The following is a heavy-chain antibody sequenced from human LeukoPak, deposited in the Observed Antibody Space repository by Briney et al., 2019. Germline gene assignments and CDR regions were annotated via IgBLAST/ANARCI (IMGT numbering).Heavy chain of an antibody. V-gene: IGHV4-59*01. CDR3: AREGCSSTSCYGYYYMDV. Sequence: SETQSLTCTVSGGSISSNYWSWIRQPPGKGLEWIGYIYYSGSTNYNPSLKSRVTISVDTSKNQFSLKLSSVTAADTAVYYCAREGCSSTSCYGYYYMDVWGKGTTVTVSS. D-gene: IGHD2-2*01. J-gene: IGHJ6*03. CDR2: IYYSGST. CDR1: GGSISSNY.